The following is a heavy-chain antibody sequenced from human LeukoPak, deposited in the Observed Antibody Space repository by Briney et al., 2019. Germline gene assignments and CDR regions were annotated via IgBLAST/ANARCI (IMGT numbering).Heavy chain of an antibody. V-gene: IGHV3-23*01. CDR1: GFTFSSYA. J-gene: IGHJ4*02. D-gene: IGHD3-22*01. Sequence: PGGSLRLSCAASGFTFSSYAMSWVRQAPGKGLEWVSAISGSGGSTYYADSVKGRFTISRDNSKNTLYLQMNGLRAEDTAVYYCAYTMYSSGWYPYYDSSGYPDYWGQGTLVTVSS. CDR2: ISGSGGST. CDR3: AYTMYSSGWYPYYDSSGYPDY.